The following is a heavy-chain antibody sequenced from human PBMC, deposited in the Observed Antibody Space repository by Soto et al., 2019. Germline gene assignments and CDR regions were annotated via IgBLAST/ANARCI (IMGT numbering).Heavy chain of an antibody. Sequence: PSETLSLTCAVYGGSFSGYYWSWIRQPPGKGLEWIGEINHSGSTNYNPSLKSRVTISVDTSKNQFSLKLSSVTAADTAVYYCARLGDYDSSGTFSYWGQGTLVTVSS. CDR2: INHSGST. J-gene: IGHJ4*02. D-gene: IGHD3-22*01. CDR3: ARLGDYDSSGTFSY. CDR1: GGSFSGYY. V-gene: IGHV4-34*01.